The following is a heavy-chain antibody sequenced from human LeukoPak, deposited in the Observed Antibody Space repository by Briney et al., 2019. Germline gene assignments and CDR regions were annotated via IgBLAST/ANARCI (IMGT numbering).Heavy chain of an antibody. V-gene: IGHV3-30*18. CDR3: AKDRDIVGVVALTEGIAG. CDR2: IPYDGSNK. D-gene: IGHD2-15*01. J-gene: IGHJ6*02. Sequence: GRALRLSCAASGFTFSSYGMHWVRQAPGKGLEWVAVIPYDGSNKYYADSVKGRFTISRDNSKNTLYLQMNSRRGEDTAVYYWAKDRDIVGVVALTEGIAGWGQGTTVTVSS. CDR1: GFTFSSYG.